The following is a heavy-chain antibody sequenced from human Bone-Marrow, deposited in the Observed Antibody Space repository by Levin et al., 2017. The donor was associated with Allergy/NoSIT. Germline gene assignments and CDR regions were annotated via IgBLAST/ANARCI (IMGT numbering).Heavy chain of an antibody. Sequence: QAGGSLRLSCAASGFTFSDHYMDWVRQAPGKGLEWVGRIKNQANGYTTLYAASVRGRFTISRDDSKSALYLQVNRLKTEDTAVYYCVRLTQRLSVWFFYDYWGQGTLVTVSS. CDR2: IKNQANGYTT. CDR3: VRLTQRLSVWFFYDY. D-gene: IGHD6-19*01. CDR1: GFTFSDHY. V-gene: IGHV3-72*01. J-gene: IGHJ4*02.